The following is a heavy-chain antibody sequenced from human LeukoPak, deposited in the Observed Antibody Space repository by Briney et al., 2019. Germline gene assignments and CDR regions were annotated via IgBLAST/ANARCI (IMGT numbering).Heavy chain of an antibody. CDR3: ARVPGDSSGYFDY. J-gene: IGHJ4*02. V-gene: IGHV4-61*02. CDR2: IYTSGST. CDR1: GGSISSGSYY. Sequence: SETLSLTCTVSGGSISSGSYYWSWIRQPAGKGLEWIGRIYTSGSTNYSPSLKSRVTISVDTSKNQFSLKLSSVTAADTAVYYCARVPGDSSGYFDYWGQGTLVTVSS. D-gene: IGHD3-22*01.